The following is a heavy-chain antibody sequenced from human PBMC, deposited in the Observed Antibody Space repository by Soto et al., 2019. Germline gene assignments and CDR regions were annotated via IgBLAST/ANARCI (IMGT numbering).Heavy chain of an antibody. V-gene: IGHV4-31*03. D-gene: IGHD6-13*01. CDR2: IYYSGST. CDR3: ARDQYSSSWLTSSGPEYNWFDP. CDR1: GGSISSGGYY. Sequence: SETLSLTCTVSGGSISSGGYYWSWIRQHPGKGLEWIGYIYYSGSTYYNPSLKSRVTISVDTSKNQFSLKLSSVTAADTAVYYCARDQYSSSWLTSSGPEYNWFDPWGQGTLVTVSS. J-gene: IGHJ5*02.